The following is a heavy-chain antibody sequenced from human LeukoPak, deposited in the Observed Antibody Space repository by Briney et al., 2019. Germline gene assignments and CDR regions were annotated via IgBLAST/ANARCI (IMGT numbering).Heavy chain of an antibody. CDR2: IRSKANSYAT. Sequence: SGGSLRLSCAASGFTFSGSAMHWVRQASGKGLEWVGRIRSKANSYATAYAASVKGRFTISRDDSKNTAYLQMNSLKTEDTAVYYCTRDIAVAGLGWGQGTLVTVSS. CDR3: TRDIAVAGLG. V-gene: IGHV3-73*01. CDR1: GFTFSGSA. J-gene: IGHJ4*02. D-gene: IGHD6-19*01.